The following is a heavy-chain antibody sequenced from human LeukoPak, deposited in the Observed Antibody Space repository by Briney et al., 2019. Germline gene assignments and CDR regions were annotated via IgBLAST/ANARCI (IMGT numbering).Heavy chain of an antibody. J-gene: IGHJ5*02. V-gene: IGHV4-61*02. CDR2: IYTSGSI. Sequence: SETLSLTCAVSGGSITSGSFYWTWIRQPADKGLEWIGRIYTSGSIDYNPSLKGRVTISMDTSKNQFSLKLNSVTAADTAVYYCARDVGVAVTGSSNWFDPWGQGTLVTVSS. CDR1: GGSITSGSFY. CDR3: ARDVGVAVTGSSNWFDP. D-gene: IGHD6-19*01.